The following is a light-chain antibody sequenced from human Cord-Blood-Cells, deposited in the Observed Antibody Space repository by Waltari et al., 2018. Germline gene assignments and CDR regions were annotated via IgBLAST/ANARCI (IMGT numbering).Light chain of an antibody. CDR1: QSISSY. Sequence: DIQMTQSPSSLSASVGDRVTITCRASQSISSYLNWYQQKPGKDPKLLIYAASSLQSGVPSRFSGIGSGTDFTLTISSLQPEDFATYYCQQSYSTPWTFGQETKVEIK. CDR3: QQSYSTPWT. V-gene: IGKV1-39*01. J-gene: IGKJ1*01. CDR2: AAS.